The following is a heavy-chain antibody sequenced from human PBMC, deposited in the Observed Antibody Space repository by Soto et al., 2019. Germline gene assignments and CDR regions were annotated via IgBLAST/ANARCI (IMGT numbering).Heavy chain of an antibody. Sequence: GGSLRLSCAASGFNFDNYWMAWVRQAPGKGLEWVANIKQDGSDKNYVDSVKGRFTISRDNAKNSLYLQMNSLSAEDSAVYSCARDTTGILDYWGQVTLVPVSS. CDR2: IKQDGSDK. D-gene: IGHD1-1*01. V-gene: IGHV3-7*01. CDR1: GFNFDNYW. J-gene: IGHJ4*02. CDR3: ARDTTGILDY.